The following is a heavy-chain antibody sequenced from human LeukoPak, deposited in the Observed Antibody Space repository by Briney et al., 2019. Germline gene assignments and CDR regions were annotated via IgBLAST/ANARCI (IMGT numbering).Heavy chain of an antibody. D-gene: IGHD6-13*01. J-gene: IGHJ4*02. CDR3: ARSYPGHSSSWYAFDY. CDR2: ISYDGSNK. Sequence: PGGSLRLSCAASGFTFSSYAMHWVRQAPGKGLEWVAVISYDGSNKYYADSVKGRFTISRDNSKNTLYLQMNSLRAEDTAVYYCARSYPGHSSSWYAFDYWGQGTLVTVSS. CDR1: GFTFSSYA. V-gene: IGHV3-30-3*01.